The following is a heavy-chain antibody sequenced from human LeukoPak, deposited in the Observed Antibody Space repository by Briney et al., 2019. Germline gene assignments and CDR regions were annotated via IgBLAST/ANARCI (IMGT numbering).Heavy chain of an antibody. D-gene: IGHD1-1*01. CDR3: ARQYNSGHDDAFDI. J-gene: IGHJ3*02. V-gene: IGHV1-8*01. CDR1: GYTFTSYD. Sequence: ASVKVSCKASGYTFTSYDINWVRQATGQGLEWMGWMNPNSGNTGYAQKFQGRVTMTRNTSISTAYMELSSLRSEDTAVYYCARQYNSGHDDAFDIWGQGTMVTVSS. CDR2: MNPNSGNT.